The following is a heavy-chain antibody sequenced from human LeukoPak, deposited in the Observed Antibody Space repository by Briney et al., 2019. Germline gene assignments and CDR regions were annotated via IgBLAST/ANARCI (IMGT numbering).Heavy chain of an antibody. CDR2: VSGSSSAI. J-gene: IGHJ3*02. V-gene: IGHV3-48*02. CDR3: AEVRSSASDI. D-gene: IGHD3-10*01. CDR1: GFTFGSYS. Sequence: GGSLRLSCAASGFTFGSYSMNWVRQAPGKGLEWISYVSGSSSAIYYADSVKGRFTISRDNAKNSLYLQMNSLRDEDTAVYYCAEVRSSASDIWGQGTMVTVSS.